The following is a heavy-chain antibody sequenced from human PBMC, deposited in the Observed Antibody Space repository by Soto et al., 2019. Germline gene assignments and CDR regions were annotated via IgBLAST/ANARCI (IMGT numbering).Heavy chain of an antibody. CDR3: ASFAVAEPYYFDY. D-gene: IGHD6-19*01. J-gene: IGHJ4*02. V-gene: IGHV1-69*06. CDR1: GGTFSSYA. Sequence: SVKVSCKASGGTFSSYAISWVRQAPGQGLEWMGGIIPIFGTANYAQKFQGRVTITADKSTSTAYMELSSLRSEDTAVYYCASFAVAEPYYFDYWGQGTLVTVS. CDR2: IIPIFGTA.